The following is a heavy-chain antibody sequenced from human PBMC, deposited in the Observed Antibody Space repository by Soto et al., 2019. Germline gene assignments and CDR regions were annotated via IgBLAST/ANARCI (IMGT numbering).Heavy chain of an antibody. CDR3: ARHSAEYSSSSAVDY. CDR2: IYYSGST. V-gene: IGHV4-39*01. D-gene: IGHD6-6*01. J-gene: IGHJ4*02. Sequence: SETLSLTCTVSGGSISSSSYYWGWIRQPPGKGLEWIGSIYYSGSTYYNPSLKSRVTISVDTSKNQFSLKLSSVTAADTAVYYCARHSAEYSSSSAVDYWGQGTLVTVSS. CDR1: GGSISSSSYY.